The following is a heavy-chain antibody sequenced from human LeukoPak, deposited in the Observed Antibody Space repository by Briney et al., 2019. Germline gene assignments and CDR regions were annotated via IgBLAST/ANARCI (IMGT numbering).Heavy chain of an antibody. J-gene: IGHJ4*02. Sequence: ASVKVSCKASGYTFTGYYMHWVRQAPGQGLEWMGWINPSSGGTNYAQKFQGRVTMTRDTSISTAYMELSRLRSDDTAVYYCARGRFGNYAFMFVYWGQGTLVTVSS. CDR2: INPSSGGT. V-gene: IGHV1-2*02. CDR3: ARGRFGNYAFMFVY. CDR1: GYTFTGYY. D-gene: IGHD4-11*01.